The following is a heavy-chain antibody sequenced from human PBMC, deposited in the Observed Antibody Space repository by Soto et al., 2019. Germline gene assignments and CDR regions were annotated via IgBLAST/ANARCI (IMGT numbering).Heavy chain of an antibody. CDR2: ISYDGSNK. V-gene: IGHV3-30*18. J-gene: IGHJ6*02. CDR3: GKLGAARPGGGGYYYGMDV. CDR1: GFTFSSYG. D-gene: IGHD6-6*01. Sequence: QVQLVESGGGVVQPGRSLRLSCAASGFTFSSYGMHWVRQAPGKGLEWVAVISYDGSNKYYADSVKGRFTISRDNSKKPLYLQRNSRRAGDRVVFYCGKLGAARPGGGGYYYGMDVWGQGTTVTVSS.